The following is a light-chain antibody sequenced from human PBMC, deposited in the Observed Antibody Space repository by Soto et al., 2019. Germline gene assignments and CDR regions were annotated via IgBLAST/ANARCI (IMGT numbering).Light chain of an antibody. CDR2: DVS. V-gene: IGLV2-14*01. CDR1: SSAVGGYNY. CDR3: SSYTSSSTHNYV. Sequence: QSALTQPASVSGSPGQSITISCTGTSSAVGGYNYVSWYQQHPGKAPKLMIYDVSNRPSGVSNRFSGSKSGNTASLTISGLQAEDEADYYCSSYTSSSTHNYVFGTGTKLTVL. J-gene: IGLJ1*01.